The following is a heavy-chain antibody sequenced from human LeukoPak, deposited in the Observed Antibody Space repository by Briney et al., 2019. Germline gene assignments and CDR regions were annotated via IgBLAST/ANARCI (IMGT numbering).Heavy chain of an antibody. V-gene: IGHV1-2*02. J-gene: IGHJ1*01. Sequence: ASVKVSCKASGYTFTGYYMHWVRQAPGQGLEWMGWINPNSGGTNYAQKFQGRVTMTSDTSISTAYKELSRLRSDDTAVYYCARVRYCSSTSCYRDFQHWGQGTLVTVSS. D-gene: IGHD2-2*02. CDR2: INPNSGGT. CDR3: ARVRYCSSTSCYRDFQH. CDR1: GYTFTGYY.